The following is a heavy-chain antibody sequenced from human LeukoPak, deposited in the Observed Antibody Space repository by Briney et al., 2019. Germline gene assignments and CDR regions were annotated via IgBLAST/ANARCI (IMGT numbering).Heavy chain of an antibody. CDR1: GGTFSSYA. V-gene: IGHV1-69*06. Sequence: GASVKVSCKASGGTFSSYAISWVRQAPGQGLEWMGGIIPIFGTANYAQKFQGRVTITADKSTSTAYMELGSLRSEDTAVYYCARGSIAAAGYFDYWGQGTLVTVSS. CDR3: ARGSIAAAGYFDY. D-gene: IGHD6-13*01. J-gene: IGHJ4*02. CDR2: IIPIFGTA.